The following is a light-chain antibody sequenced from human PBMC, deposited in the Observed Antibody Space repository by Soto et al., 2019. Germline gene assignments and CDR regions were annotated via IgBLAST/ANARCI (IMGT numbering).Light chain of an antibody. Sequence: DIPMTQSPSTLSASVGDRVTITCRASQSISSWLAWYQQKPGKAPKLLIYDASSLESGVPSRFSGSGSGTEFTLTISSLQPDDFATYYCQQYYSYFFTFGPGTKVDIK. V-gene: IGKV1-5*01. CDR1: QSISSW. CDR3: QQYYSYFFT. CDR2: DAS. J-gene: IGKJ3*01.